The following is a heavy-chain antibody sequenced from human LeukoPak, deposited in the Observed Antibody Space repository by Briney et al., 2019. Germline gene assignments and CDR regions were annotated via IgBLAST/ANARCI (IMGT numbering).Heavy chain of an antibody. CDR1: GFTFSSYV. D-gene: IGHD1-1*01. Sequence: GGSLRLSCAVSGFTFSSYVMTWVRQAPGIGLEWVSTISVGGGSTYYVDSVKGRFTISRDNSKNTLHLQMNSLRVGDTAVYYCVTRGTTGTKYLEHWGQGTLVTVSS. CDR3: VTRGTTGTKYLEH. J-gene: IGHJ4*02. V-gene: IGHV3-23*01. CDR2: ISVGGGST.